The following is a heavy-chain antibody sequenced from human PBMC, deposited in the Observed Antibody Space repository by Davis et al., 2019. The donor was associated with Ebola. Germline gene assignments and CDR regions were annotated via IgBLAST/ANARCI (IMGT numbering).Heavy chain of an antibody. CDR1: GGSISSGVNY. Sequence: SETLSLTCSVSGGSISSGVNYWSWVRQPPGKGLEWIGSIYYSGSTYYNPSLRSRVTISVGRSKNQFSLRMSSVTAADTAVYYCARRSSSREAAVTSHDYWGQGTLVTVSS. CDR3: ARRSSSREAAVTSHDY. CDR2: IYYSGST. J-gene: IGHJ4*02. D-gene: IGHD6-13*01. V-gene: IGHV4-39*01.